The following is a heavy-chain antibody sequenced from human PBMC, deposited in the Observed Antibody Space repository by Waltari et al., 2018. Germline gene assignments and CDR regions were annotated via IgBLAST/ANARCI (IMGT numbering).Heavy chain of an antibody. D-gene: IGHD3-22*01. CDR1: GFTLSNNY. V-gene: IGHV3-66*01. CDR2: IYSGGTT. J-gene: IGHJ6*02. CDR3: ARDSSEWGGMDV. Sequence: EEQLMESGGGLVQPGGSLRLSCAASGFTLSNNYMSWVRQAPGKELEWVSVIYSGGTTYYADSVKGRFTISRDNPKNTLYLQMNSLRADDTGLYFCARDSSEWGGMDVWGQGTTVTV.